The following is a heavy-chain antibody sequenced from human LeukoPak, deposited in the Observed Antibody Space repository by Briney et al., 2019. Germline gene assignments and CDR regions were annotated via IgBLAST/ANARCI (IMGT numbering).Heavy chain of an antibody. CDR2: ISWNSGSI. Sequence: GGSLRLSCAASGFTFDDYAMHWVRQAPGKGLEWVSGISWNSGSIGYADSVKGRFTISRDNAKNSLYLQMNSLRAEDTAVYYCAKDTPFGGNWGQGTPVTVSS. CDR1: GFTFDDYA. V-gene: IGHV3-9*01. J-gene: IGHJ4*02. CDR3: AKDTPFGGN. D-gene: IGHD1-26*01.